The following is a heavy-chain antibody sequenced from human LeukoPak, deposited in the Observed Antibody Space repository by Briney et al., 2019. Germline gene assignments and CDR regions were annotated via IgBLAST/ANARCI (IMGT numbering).Heavy chain of an antibody. CDR3: AKFRVGYNYGIHFDY. V-gene: IGHV3-23*01. CDR2: ITASGHST. CDR1: GFTFSTYA. Sequence: GGSLRLSCAASGFTFSTYAMTWVRQAPGRGLEWVSAITASGHSTYYADSVKGRFTISRDNSKNTLFLQMNSLRADDTAIHYCAKFRVGYNYGIHFDYWGQGTLVTISS. J-gene: IGHJ4*02. D-gene: IGHD5-18*01.